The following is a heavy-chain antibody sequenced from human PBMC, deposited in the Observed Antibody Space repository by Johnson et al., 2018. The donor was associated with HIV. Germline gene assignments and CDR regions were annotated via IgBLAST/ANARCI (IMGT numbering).Heavy chain of an antibody. CDR2: IESKTDGGTT. Sequence: VQLVESGGGLVKPGGSLRLSCAASGFTFSNAWMSWVRQAPGKGLEWVGRIESKTDGGTTGYAASVKGRFTISRDDSTNTRYLQMNSLRAGDTAVYYCARDQATGAFDIWGQGTMVTVAS. CDR1: GFTFSNAW. D-gene: IGHD1-26*01. V-gene: IGHV3-15*04. CDR3: ARDQATGAFDI. J-gene: IGHJ3*02.